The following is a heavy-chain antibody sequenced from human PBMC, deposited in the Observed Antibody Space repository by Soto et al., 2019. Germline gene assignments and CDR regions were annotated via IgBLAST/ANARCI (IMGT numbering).Heavy chain of an antibody. CDR1: GYSFTSYW. CDR2: IYPGDSDT. J-gene: IGHJ4*02. D-gene: IGHD5-18*01. V-gene: IGHV5-51*01. Sequence: GGTLKISCKGSGYSFTSYWIGWVRQMPGKGLEWMGMIYPGDSDTRYSPSFHGQVTTTADKSISTAYLQWSSLKASDNAMYYCARGDTAMDYYFDYWGQGTLVTVSS. CDR3: ARGDTAMDYYFDY.